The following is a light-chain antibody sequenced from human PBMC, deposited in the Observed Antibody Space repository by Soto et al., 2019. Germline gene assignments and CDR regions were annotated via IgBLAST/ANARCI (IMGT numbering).Light chain of an antibody. Sequence: DIQMTQSPSSLSASVGDSVTITCRASQSISTYLNWYQHKSGKAPNLLIYGASRLQSGVPSRFSGSGSGTDFTLTINSLQPEDFATYYCQQSHSSPYTFGQGTKMEIK. CDR1: QSISTY. CDR2: GAS. V-gene: IGKV1-39*01. CDR3: QQSHSSPYT. J-gene: IGKJ2*01.